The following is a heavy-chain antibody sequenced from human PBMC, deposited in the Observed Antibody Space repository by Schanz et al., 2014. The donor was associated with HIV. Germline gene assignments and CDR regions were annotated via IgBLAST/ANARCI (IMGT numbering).Heavy chain of an antibody. D-gene: IGHD3-10*01. CDR2: IWNDGTSK. V-gene: IGHV3-33*08. CDR3: ARDNSGSIDY. J-gene: IGHJ4*02. Sequence: VQLVESGGGLVKPGGSLRLSCATSGFTLSSFTMNWVRQAPGKGLEGVTLIWNDGTSKYYADSVKGRFTISRDASKNALYLQMNSLRAEDTAVYYCARDNSGSIDYWGQGTLVTVSS. CDR1: GFTLSSFT.